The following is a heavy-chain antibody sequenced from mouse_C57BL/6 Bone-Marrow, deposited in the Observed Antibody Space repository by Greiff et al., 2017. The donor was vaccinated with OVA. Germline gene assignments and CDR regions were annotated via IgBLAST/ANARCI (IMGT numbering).Heavy chain of an antibody. D-gene: IGHD1-1*01. CDR2: IWSGGST. CDR3: AREDISYYGSSPYYYAMDY. Sequence: QVQLKQSGPGLVQPSQSLSITCTVSGFSLTSYGVHWVRQSPGKGLEWLGVIWSGGSTDYNAAFISSLGISKDNSKSQEFFKMNNLQADDTAIYYCAREDISYYGSSPYYYAMDYWGQGTSVTVSS. V-gene: IGHV2-2*01. CDR1: GFSLTSYG. J-gene: IGHJ4*01.